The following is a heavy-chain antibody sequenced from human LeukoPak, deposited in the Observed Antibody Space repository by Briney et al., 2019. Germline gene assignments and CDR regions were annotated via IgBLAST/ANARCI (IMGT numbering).Heavy chain of an antibody. D-gene: IGHD3-10*02. CDR3: AELGITMIGGV. V-gene: IGHV3-48*03. CDR2: ISSSGSTI. Sequence: PGGSLRLSCAASGFTFSSYEMNWVRQAPGKGLEWVSYISSSGSTIYYADSVKGRFTISRGNAKNSLYLQMNNLRAEDTAVYYCAELGITMIGGVWGKGTTVTISS. CDR1: GFTFSSYE. J-gene: IGHJ6*04.